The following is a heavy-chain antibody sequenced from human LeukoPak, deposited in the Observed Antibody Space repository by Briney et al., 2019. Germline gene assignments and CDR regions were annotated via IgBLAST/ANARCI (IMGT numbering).Heavy chain of an antibody. V-gene: IGHV3-72*01. Sequence: GGSLRLSCAASGFTFSDYYIDWVRQAPGKGLEWVGRISNKRDRYTTEYATSVKGRFTISGDESKNSLYLQMNSLRTEDAAMYYCTRGYSGVHVYAFDIWGQGTMVTVSS. J-gene: IGHJ3*02. D-gene: IGHD1-26*01. CDR1: GFTFSDYY. CDR3: TRGYSGVHVYAFDI. CDR2: ISNKRDRYTT.